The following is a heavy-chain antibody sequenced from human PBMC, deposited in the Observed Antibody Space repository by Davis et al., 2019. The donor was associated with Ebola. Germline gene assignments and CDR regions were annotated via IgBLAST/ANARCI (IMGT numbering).Heavy chain of an antibody. V-gene: IGHV1-24*01. D-gene: IGHD3-16*01. CDR1: GYTLTDLS. J-gene: IGHJ4*02. CDR2: VDPEHGET. Sequence: ASVKVSCKVSGYTLTDLSMHWVRQAPGTGLEWMGGVDPEHGETIYAQKFQGRVTMTRDTSISTAYMELSRLRSDDTAVYYCAREGDYVWGSYPLNYWGQGTLVTVSS. CDR3: AREGDYVWGSYPLNY.